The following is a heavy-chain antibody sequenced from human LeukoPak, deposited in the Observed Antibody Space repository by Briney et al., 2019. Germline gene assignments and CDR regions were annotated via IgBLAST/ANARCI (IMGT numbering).Heavy chain of an antibody. V-gene: IGHV4-39*01. CDR3: GRGSSSRGIY. CDR2: IYYSGST. D-gene: IGHD6-6*01. Sequence: SETLSLTCTVSGGSISSSSYYWGWIRQPPGKGLEWIGSIYYSGSTYYNPSLKSRVTISVDTSKNQFSLKLSSVTAADTAVYYCGRGSSSRGIYWGQGILVSVSS. J-gene: IGHJ4*02. CDR1: GGSISSSSYY.